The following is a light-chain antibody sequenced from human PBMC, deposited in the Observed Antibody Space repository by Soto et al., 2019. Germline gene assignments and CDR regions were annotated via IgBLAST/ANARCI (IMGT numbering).Light chain of an antibody. J-gene: IGKJ1*01. CDR1: QSVSSSQ. CDR2: GAS. V-gene: IGKV3-20*01. CDR3: QQYNNWPGWA. Sequence: EIVLTQSPGTLSLSPGESATLSCRASQSVSSSQVAWYQQKPGQAPRLLIYGASSRATGIPDRFSGVGSETDFTLTISRLQSEDFAVYYCQQYNNWPGWAFGQGTKVE.